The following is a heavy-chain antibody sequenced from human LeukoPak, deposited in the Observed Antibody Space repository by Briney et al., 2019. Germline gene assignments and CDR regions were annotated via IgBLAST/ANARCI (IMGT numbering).Heavy chain of an antibody. Sequence: PGGSLRLSCAASGFVFSASVMHWVRQGQGKGLEWVAVISHDGSDKFYADSVKGRFTISRDNSKNTLYLQMNSLRPEDTGVYYCARDGNSPADYWGQGTPVTVSS. CDR1: GFVFSASV. D-gene: IGHD1/OR15-1a*01. CDR2: ISHDGSDK. V-gene: IGHV3-30*03. CDR3: ARDGNSPADY. J-gene: IGHJ4*02.